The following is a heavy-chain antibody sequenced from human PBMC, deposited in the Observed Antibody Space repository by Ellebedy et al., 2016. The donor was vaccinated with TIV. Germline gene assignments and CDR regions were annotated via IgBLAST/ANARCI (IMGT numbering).Heavy chain of an antibody. Sequence: AASVKVSCKTSGYIFTDYFIHWVRQAPGQGLEWMGWIKPNNGGPEYAQKFQGRVTLTTDASISTAYMELSRLTSDDTAVYYCARDTGSYPNWIEPWGQGTLVTVSS. V-gene: IGHV1-2*02. CDR3: ARDTGSYPNWIEP. J-gene: IGHJ5*02. D-gene: IGHD1-26*01. CDR1: GYIFTDYF. CDR2: IKPNNGGP.